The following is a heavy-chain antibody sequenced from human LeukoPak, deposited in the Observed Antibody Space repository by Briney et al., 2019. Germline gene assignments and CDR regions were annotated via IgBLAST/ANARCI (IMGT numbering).Heavy chain of an antibody. CDR2: ISGSGGST. CDR3: ASLEYSSPGGSSVPDHDAFDI. CDR1: GFTFSSYA. V-gene: IGHV3-23*01. J-gene: IGHJ3*02. Sequence: GGSLRLSCAASGFTFSSYAMSWVRQAPGKGLEWVSAISGSGGSTYYADSVKGRFTISRDNAKNSLYLQMNSLGAEDTAVYYCASLEYSSPGGSSVPDHDAFDIWGQGTMVTVSS. D-gene: IGHD6-6*01.